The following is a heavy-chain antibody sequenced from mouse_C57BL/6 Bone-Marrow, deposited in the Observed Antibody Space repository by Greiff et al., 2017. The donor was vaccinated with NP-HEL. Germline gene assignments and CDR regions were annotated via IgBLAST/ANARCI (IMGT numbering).Heavy chain of an antibody. CDR3: ARQGLYYYGSSPAWFAY. D-gene: IGHD1-1*01. V-gene: IGHV1-80*01. Sequence: QVQLQQSGAELVKPGASVKISCKASGYAFSSYWMNWVKQRPGKGLEWIGQIYPGDGDTNYNGKFKGKATLTADKSSSTAYMQLSSLTSEDSAVYFCARQGLYYYGSSPAWFAYWGQGTLVTVSA. CDR1: GYAFSSYW. J-gene: IGHJ3*01. CDR2: IYPGDGDT.